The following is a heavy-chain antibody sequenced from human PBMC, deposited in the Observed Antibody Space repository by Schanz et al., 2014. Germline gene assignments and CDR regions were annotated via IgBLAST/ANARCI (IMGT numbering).Heavy chain of an antibody. CDR2: IWSDGTNE. CDR3: ARLDPYCRSGTCSRAFDF. CDR1: GFIFRSFG. Sequence: QGQLVESGGGVVQPGKSLRLSCATSGFIFRSFGIHWVRQAPGKGLEWVAVIWSDGTNEYYADSVKGRFTISGDSSKYTVYLQMTSLRAEDTAVYYCARLDPYCRSGTCSRAFDFWGQGTLVTVSS. J-gene: IGHJ4*02. V-gene: IGHV3-33*01. D-gene: IGHD2-15*01.